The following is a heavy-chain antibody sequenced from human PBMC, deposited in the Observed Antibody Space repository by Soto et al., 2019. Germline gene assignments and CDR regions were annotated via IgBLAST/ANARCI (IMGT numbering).Heavy chain of an antibody. D-gene: IGHD3-3*01. J-gene: IGHJ4*02. Sequence: GGSLRLSCAASGFTFSSYAMSWVRQAPGKGLEWVSAISGSGGSTYYADSVKGRFTISRDNSKNTLYLQMNSLRAEDTAVYYCAKAPSMKTYYDFWSGYYEHDYWGQGTLVTVSS. CDR2: ISGSGGST. V-gene: IGHV3-23*01. CDR1: GFTFSSYA. CDR3: AKAPSMKTYYDFWSGYYEHDY.